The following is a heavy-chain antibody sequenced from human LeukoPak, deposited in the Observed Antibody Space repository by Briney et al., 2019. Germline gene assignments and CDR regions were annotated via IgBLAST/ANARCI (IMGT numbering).Heavy chain of an antibody. J-gene: IGHJ4*02. Sequence: PSETLSLTCTVSGGSISSGDYYWSWVRQPPGKGLEWIGYIYYSGSTYYNPSLKSRVTISVDTSKNQFSLKLSSVTAADTAVYYCALLGGNYYGSRSYYNVIDYWGQGTLVTVSS. CDR1: GGSISSGDYY. CDR3: ALLGGNYYGSRSYYNVIDY. V-gene: IGHV4-30-4*01. D-gene: IGHD3-10*01. CDR2: IYYSGST.